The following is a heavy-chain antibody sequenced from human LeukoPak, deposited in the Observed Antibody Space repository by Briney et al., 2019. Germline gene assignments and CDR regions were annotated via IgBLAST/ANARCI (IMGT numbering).Heavy chain of an antibody. CDR3: SLRLGAVAGTLYDH. CDR2: IKSKTDGGTT. Sequence: KPGGSLRLSCAASGFTFSNAWMSWVRQAPGEGLEWVGRIKSKTDGGTTDYAAPVKGRFTISRDDSKNTLYLQMNSLKTEDTAVYYCSLRLGAVAGTLYDHWGKGTMVTVSS. D-gene: IGHD6-19*01. CDR1: GFTFSNAW. V-gene: IGHV3-15*01. J-gene: IGHJ4*02.